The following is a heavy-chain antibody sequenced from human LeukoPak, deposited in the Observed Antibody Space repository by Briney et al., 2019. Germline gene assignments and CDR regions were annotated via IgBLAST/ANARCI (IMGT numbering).Heavy chain of an antibody. CDR1: GGSISSSSYH. J-gene: IGHJ4*02. CDR3: ARAIREVVVVAATPFDY. Sequence: SETLSLTCTVSGGSISSSSYHWGWIRQPPGKGLEWIGSIYYSGSTYYNPSLKSRVTISVDTSKNQFSLKLSSVTAADTAVYYCARAIREVVVVAATPFDYWGQGTLVTVSS. CDR2: IYYSGST. D-gene: IGHD2-15*01. V-gene: IGHV4-39*07.